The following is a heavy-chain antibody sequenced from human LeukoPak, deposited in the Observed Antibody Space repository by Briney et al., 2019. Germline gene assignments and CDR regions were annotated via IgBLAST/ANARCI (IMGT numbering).Heavy chain of an antibody. Sequence: GGSLRLSCAASGFTFDDYAMHWVRQAPGKGLEWVSGISWNSGSIGYADSVKGRFTISRDNVKNSLYLQMNSLRAEDTALYYCAKEGRYSGSPLDYWGQGTLVTVSS. J-gene: IGHJ4*02. CDR3: AKEGRYSGSPLDY. V-gene: IGHV3-9*01. CDR1: GFTFDDYA. D-gene: IGHD5-12*01. CDR2: ISWNSGSI.